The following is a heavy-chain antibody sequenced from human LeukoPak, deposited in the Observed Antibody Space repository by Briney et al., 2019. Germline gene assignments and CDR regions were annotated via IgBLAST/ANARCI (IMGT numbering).Heavy chain of an antibody. Sequence: GESLKISCKASGYTFTSYYMHWVRQAPGQGLEWMGIINPSGGSTSYAQKFQGRVTMTRDTSTSTVYMELSSLRSEDTAVYYCARDRFTTSSSWNNHEYHFDYWGQGTLVTVSS. J-gene: IGHJ4*02. CDR1: GYTFTSYY. CDR2: INPSGGST. CDR3: ARDRFTTSSSWNNHEYHFDY. D-gene: IGHD6-13*01. V-gene: IGHV1-46*01.